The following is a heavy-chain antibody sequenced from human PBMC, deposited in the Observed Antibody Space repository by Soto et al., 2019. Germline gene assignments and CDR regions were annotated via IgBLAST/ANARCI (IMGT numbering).Heavy chain of an antibody. D-gene: IGHD1-26*01. V-gene: IGHV4-30-4*01. CDR3: ARDSRRRADSGTRPLYYFDY. CDR2: IYYTGNT. Sequence: QVQLKESGPGLVKPSQTLSLTCSVSGGSIGSGDYYWSWVRQSPGKGLEWIGYIYYTGNTYYNPSLGSRVPFLVDTSQNQLSLRLSDVTVADTAVYYCARDSRRRADSGTRPLYYFDYWGQGTLVTVSS. J-gene: IGHJ4*02. CDR1: GGSIGSGDYY.